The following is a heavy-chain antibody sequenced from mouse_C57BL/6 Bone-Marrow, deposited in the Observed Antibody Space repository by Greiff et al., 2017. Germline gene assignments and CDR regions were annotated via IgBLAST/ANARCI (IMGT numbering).Heavy chain of an antibody. CDR3: ARFYYGSSMFAY. Sequence: QVQLKQPGAELVRPGTSVKLSCKASGYTFTSYWMHWVKQRPGQGLEWIGVIDPSDSYTNYNQKFKDKATLTVDTSSSTAYMQLSSLTSEDSAVYYCARFYYGSSMFAYWGQGTLVTVSA. V-gene: IGHV1-59*01. CDR2: IDPSDSYT. CDR1: GYTFTSYW. D-gene: IGHD1-1*01. J-gene: IGHJ3*01.